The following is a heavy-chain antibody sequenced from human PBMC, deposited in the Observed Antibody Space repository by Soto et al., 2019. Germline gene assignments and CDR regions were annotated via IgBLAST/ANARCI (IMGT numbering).Heavy chain of an antibody. Sequence: QVQLVQSGAEVKKPGASVKVSCKASGYTFTSYGISWVRQAPGQGLEWMGWISAYNGNTNYAQKLQGRVTMTKDTSTRTAYMERRSLRSACTAVYYCAREDDRSGYFGYWGQGNLVTVSS. CDR1: GYTFTSYG. J-gene: IGHJ1*01. CDR3: AREDDRSGYFGY. V-gene: IGHV1-18*01. D-gene: IGHD3-22*01. CDR2: ISAYNGNT.